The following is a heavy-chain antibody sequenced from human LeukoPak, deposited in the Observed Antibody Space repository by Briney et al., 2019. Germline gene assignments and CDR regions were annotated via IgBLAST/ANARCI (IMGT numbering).Heavy chain of an antibody. D-gene: IGHD1/OR15-1a*01. J-gene: IGHJ3*02. V-gene: IGHV4-39*01. CDR2: IYYSGST. Sequence: SETLSLTCTGSGGSISRRSYYGGWIRQPPGKGLEGIGSIYYSGSTYYNRSLKSRVTIFVDTSKNQFSLKLSSVTAADTAVYYCARPATTSTLDAFDIWGQGTMVTVSS. CDR3: ARPATTSTLDAFDI. CDR1: GGSISRRSYY.